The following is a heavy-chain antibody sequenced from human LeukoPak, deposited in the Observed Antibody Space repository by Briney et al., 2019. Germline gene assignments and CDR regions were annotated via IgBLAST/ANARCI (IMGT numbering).Heavy chain of an antibody. Sequence: PGGSLRLSCAVSGFTVSSNYMSWGRQAPGKGLGWVSVIYNGGSTYYADSVKGRFTISRDNSKNTLYLQMNSLRAEDTAVYYCARGGTVVTHDYWGQGTLVTVSS. V-gene: IGHV3-53*01. J-gene: IGHJ4*02. CDR2: IYNGGST. CDR1: GFTVSSNY. D-gene: IGHD4-23*01. CDR3: ARGGTVVTHDY.